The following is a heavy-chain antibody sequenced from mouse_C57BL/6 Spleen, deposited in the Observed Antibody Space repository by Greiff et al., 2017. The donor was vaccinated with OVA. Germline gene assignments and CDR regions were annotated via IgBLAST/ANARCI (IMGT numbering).Heavy chain of an antibody. J-gene: IGHJ4*01. CDR3: ALYGYYAMDY. D-gene: IGHD1-1*02. CDR2: IPRNSVST. V-gene: IGHV1-64*01. CDR1: GYTFTSYW. Sequence: VQQPGAELVKPGASVKLSCQASGYTFTSYWMYWVKQRLGQGLEWIGMIPRNSVSTNYNETIKSNAPLTVYKSSSTAYLQLSSLTSEDSAVYYFALYGYYAMDYWGQGTSVTVSS.